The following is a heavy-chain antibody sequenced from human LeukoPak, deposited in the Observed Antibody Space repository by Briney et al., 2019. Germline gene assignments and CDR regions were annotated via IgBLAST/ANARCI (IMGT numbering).Heavy chain of an antibody. Sequence: GGSLRHSCAASGFTFSSYGMHWVRQAPGKGLEWVAVISYDGSNKYYADSVKGRFTISRDNSKNTLYLQMNSLRAEDTAVYYCAKDPGGPRYAFDIWGQGTMVTVSS. CDR2: ISYDGSNK. D-gene: IGHD2-15*01. CDR1: GFTFSSYG. CDR3: AKDPGGPRYAFDI. V-gene: IGHV3-30*18. J-gene: IGHJ3*02.